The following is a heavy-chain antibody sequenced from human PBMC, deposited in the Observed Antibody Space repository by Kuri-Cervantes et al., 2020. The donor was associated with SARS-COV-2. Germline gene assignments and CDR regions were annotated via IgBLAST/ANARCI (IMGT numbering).Heavy chain of an antibody. CDR2: FYSTGVT. D-gene: IGHD1-26*01. Sequence: SETLPLTCTVSGGSINDYYWGWIRQPPGKGLEWIGYFYSTGVTNYDPSLKTRVTISTDASKNQLSLKLTSVTAADTAVYYCARDNILFSGSGFDTWGQGALVTVSS. CDR3: ARDNILFSGSGFDT. J-gene: IGHJ5*02. CDR1: GGSINDYY. V-gene: IGHV4-59*01.